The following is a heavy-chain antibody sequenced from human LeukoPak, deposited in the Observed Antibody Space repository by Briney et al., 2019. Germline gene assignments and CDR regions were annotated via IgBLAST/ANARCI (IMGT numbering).Heavy chain of an antibody. CDR3: AREATMTGYFDY. V-gene: IGHV3-66*01. D-gene: IGHD3-22*01. J-gene: IGHJ4*02. CDR1: GFTVSSNY. Sequence: GGSLRLSCAASGFTVSSNYMSWVRQAPGKGLEWVSVIYSGGSTYYADSVKGRFTISRDNSKNTLYLQMNSLRAEDTAVYYCAREATMTGYFDYWGQGTLVTVSS. CDR2: IYSGGST.